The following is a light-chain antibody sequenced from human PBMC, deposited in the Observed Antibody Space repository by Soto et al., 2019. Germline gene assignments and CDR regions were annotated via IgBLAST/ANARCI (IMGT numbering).Light chain of an antibody. CDR1: QTISNW. V-gene: IGKV1-5*03. CDR3: QQYNSYSQT. Sequence: IQMTQSPSTLSASVGDRVTITCRASQTISNWLAWYQQKPGKAPKLLIYKASTLESGVPSRFSGSGSGTEFTLTISSRQPEDFATYYCQQYNSYSQTVGQGTKVEIK. J-gene: IGKJ1*01. CDR2: KAS.